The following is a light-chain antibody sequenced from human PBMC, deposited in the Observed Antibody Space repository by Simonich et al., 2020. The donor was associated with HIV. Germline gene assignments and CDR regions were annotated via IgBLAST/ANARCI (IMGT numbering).Light chain of an antibody. V-gene: IGKV2D-29*02. CDR1: QSLLHSNGYNY. Sequence: DIVMTQSPLSLPVTPGEPASISCRSSQSLLHSNGYNYLDWYLQKPGQSPQLLIYEVSHLFAGVPDRFSGSGSGTDLTLIISRVEAEDVGVYYCMQSIELPPRFTFGPGTKVDIK. CDR3: MQSIELPPRFT. CDR2: EVS. J-gene: IGKJ3*01.